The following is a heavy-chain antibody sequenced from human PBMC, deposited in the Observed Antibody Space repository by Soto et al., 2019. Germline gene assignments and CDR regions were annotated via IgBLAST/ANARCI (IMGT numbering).Heavy chain of an antibody. Sequence: GGSLRLSCAASGFTFSSYAMHWVRQAPGKGLEWVAVISYDGSNKYYADSVKGRFTISRDNSKNTLYLQMNSLRAEDTAVYYCARGLWFGEFTYMMEGIPPNFDYWGQGTLVTVSS. CDR3: ARGLWFGEFTYMMEGIPPNFDY. CDR2: ISYDGSNK. CDR1: GFTFSSYA. J-gene: IGHJ4*02. V-gene: IGHV3-30-3*01. D-gene: IGHD3-10*01.